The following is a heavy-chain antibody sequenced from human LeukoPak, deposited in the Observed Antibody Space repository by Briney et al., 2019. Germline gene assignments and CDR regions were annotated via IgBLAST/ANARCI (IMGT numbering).Heavy chain of an antibody. CDR1: GFTFSSYS. CDR2: ISSSSSYI. J-gene: IGHJ4*02. Sequence: PGGSLRLSCAASGFTFSSYSMNWVRQAPGKGLEWVSSISSSSSYIYYADSVEGRFTISRDNAKNSLYLQMNSLRAEDTAVYYCARDCSSTSCYNSWGQGTLVTVSS. D-gene: IGHD2-2*02. V-gene: IGHV3-21*01. CDR3: ARDCSSTSCYNS.